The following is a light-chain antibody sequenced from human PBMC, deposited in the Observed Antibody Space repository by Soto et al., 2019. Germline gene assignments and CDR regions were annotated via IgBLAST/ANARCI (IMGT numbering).Light chain of an antibody. J-gene: IGKJ1*01. CDR2: GAS. Sequence: EIVLTQSPGTLSLSPGERATLSCRASQSVSNNYLAWYQQKPGQAPRLLIYGASNRATGIPDRFSGSGSGTDFTLTISRLENEYFAVYYCQQYGSSGTFGQGTKV. CDR1: QSVSNNY. CDR3: QQYGSSGT. V-gene: IGKV3-20*01.